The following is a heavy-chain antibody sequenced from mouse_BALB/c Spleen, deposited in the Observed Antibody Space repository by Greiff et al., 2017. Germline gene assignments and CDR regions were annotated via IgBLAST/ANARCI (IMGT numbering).Heavy chain of an antibody. CDR2: ISSGGSYT. V-gene: IGHV5-6-4*01. Sequence: EVMLVESGGGLVKPGGSLKLSCAASGFTFSSYTMSWVRQTPEKRLEWVATISSGGSYTYYPDSVKGRFTISRDNAKNTLYLQMSSLKSEDTAMYYCTREDYGNYVDYWGQGTTLTVSS. J-gene: IGHJ2*01. CDR3: TREDYGNYVDY. D-gene: IGHD2-1*01. CDR1: GFTFSSYT.